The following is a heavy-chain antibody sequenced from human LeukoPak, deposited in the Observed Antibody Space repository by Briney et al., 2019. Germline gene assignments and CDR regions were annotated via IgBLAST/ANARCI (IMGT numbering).Heavy chain of an antibody. J-gene: IGHJ4*02. Sequence: PGRSLRLSCAASGFTFSSYWMHWVRQAPGKGLVWVSRINGDGSSTSYADSVKGRFTLSRDNAKNTLYLQMNSLRAEDTAVYFCTRDKESASDYWGQGTLVTVSS. CDR1: GFTFSSYW. V-gene: IGHV3-74*01. CDR2: INGDGSST. CDR3: TRDKESASDY. D-gene: IGHD3-10*01.